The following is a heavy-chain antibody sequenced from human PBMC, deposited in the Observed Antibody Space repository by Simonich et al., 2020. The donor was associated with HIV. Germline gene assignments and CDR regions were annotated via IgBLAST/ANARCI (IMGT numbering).Heavy chain of an antibody. D-gene: IGHD3-3*01. CDR2: INHSGST. CDR1: GGSFSDYY. CDR3: ARRSPQGYDFWSGPFTPYFDY. V-gene: IGHV4-34*01. Sequence: QVQLQQWGAGLLKPSETLSLTCAVYGGSFSDYYWTWIRQPPGKGLEWIGEINHSGSTNYNPSLKSRVTISVDTSKNQFSMEMSSVTAADTAVYYCARRSPQGYDFWSGPFTPYFDYWGQGTLVTVSS. J-gene: IGHJ4*02.